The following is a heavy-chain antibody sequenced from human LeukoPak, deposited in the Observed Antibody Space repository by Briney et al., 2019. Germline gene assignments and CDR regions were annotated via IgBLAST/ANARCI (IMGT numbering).Heavy chain of an antibody. J-gene: IGHJ3*02. CDR3: ARAADYGDRLPAFDI. D-gene: IGHD4-17*01. Sequence: GASVKVSCKASGYTFTSYGISWARQAPGQGLEWMGWISAYNGNTNYAQKLQGRVTMTTDTSTSTAYMELRSLRSDDTAVYYCARAADYGDRLPAFDIWGQGTMVTVSS. CDR2: ISAYNGNT. V-gene: IGHV1-18*01. CDR1: GYTFTSYG.